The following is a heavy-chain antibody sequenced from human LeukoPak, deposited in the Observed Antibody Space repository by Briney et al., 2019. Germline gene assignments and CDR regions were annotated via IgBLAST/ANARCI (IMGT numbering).Heavy chain of an antibody. CDR1: GYSFTSYW. CDR3: ARIYCSSTSCYRNPIDY. J-gene: IGHJ4*02. D-gene: IGHD2-2*01. V-gene: IGHV5-51*01. Sequence: GESLKISCKGSGYSFTSYWIGWVRQMPGKGLEWMGIIYPGDSDTRYSPSFQGQVTISADKSISTAYLQWSSLKASDTAMYYCARIYCSSTSCYRNPIDYWGQGTLVTVSS. CDR2: IYPGDSDT.